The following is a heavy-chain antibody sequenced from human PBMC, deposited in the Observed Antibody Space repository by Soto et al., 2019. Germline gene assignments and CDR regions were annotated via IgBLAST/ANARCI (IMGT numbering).Heavy chain of an antibody. Sequence: QVQLVQSGAEVREPGASVKVSCKASGYSFTSLDINWVRQTAGQGLEWMGWMQPSTGRTGYAQKFQGRVTMTRDTTINTAYMELTTLTSDDTAFYYCARGVRAGGDYWGQGTLVTVSS. CDR2: MQPSTGRT. V-gene: IGHV1-8*01. CDR3: ARGVRAGGDY. J-gene: IGHJ4*02. CDR1: GYSFTSLD. D-gene: IGHD1-26*01.